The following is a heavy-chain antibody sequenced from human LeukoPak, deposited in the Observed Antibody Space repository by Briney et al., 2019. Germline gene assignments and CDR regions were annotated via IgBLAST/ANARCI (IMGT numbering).Heavy chain of an antibody. J-gene: IGHJ3*02. D-gene: IGHD3-10*01. CDR2: IYYSGST. CDR1: GGSISSSSYY. CDR3: ARKGGGSGSLGAFDI. V-gene: IGHV4-39*07. Sequence: PSETLSLTCTVSGGSISSSSYYWGWIRQPPGKGLEWIGNIYYSGSTYYNPSLKSRVTISVDTSKNQFSLKLSSVTAADTAVYYCARKGGGSGSLGAFDIWGQGTMVTVSS.